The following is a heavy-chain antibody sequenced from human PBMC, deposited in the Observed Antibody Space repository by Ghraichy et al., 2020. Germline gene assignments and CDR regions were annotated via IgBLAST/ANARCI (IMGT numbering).Heavy chain of an antibody. CDR1: GFTFSSYS. J-gene: IGHJ4*02. Sequence: GGSLRLSCAASGFTFSSYSMNWVRQAPGKGLEWVSSISSSSSYIYYADSVKGRFTISRDNAKNSLYLQMNSLRAEDTAVYYCARFSSSGWSIDYWGQGTLVTVSS. CDR2: ISSSSSYI. CDR3: ARFSSSGWSIDY. D-gene: IGHD6-19*01. V-gene: IGHV3-21*01.